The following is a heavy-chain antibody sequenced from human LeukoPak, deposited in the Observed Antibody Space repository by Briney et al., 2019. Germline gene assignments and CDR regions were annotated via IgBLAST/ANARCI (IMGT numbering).Heavy chain of an antibody. D-gene: IGHD3-10*01. Sequence: ASVKVSCKTSGYTFTGYYMHWVRQAPGQGLEWMGWINPNSGSTNYAQKFQGRVTMTRDTSISTAYMELSRLRSDDTAVYYCAITSRDYYYYYMDVWGKGTTVTISS. V-gene: IGHV1-2*02. CDR1: GYTFTGYY. CDR2: INPNSGST. CDR3: AITSRDYYYYYMDV. J-gene: IGHJ6*03.